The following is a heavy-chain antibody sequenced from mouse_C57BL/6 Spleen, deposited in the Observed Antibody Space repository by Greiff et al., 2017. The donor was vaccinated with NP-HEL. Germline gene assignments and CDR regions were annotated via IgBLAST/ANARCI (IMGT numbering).Heavy chain of an antibody. CDR2: ILPGSGST. Sequence: VQLQQSGAELMKPGASVKLSCKATGYTFTGYWIEWVKQRPGHGLEWIGEILPGSGSTNYNEKFKGKATFTADTSSNTAYMQLSSLTTEDSAIYYCARSVAPYYSSSRGSDYWGQGTTLTVSS. D-gene: IGHD2-5*01. J-gene: IGHJ2*01. CDR3: ARSVAPYYSSSRGSDY. V-gene: IGHV1-9*01. CDR1: GYTFTGYW.